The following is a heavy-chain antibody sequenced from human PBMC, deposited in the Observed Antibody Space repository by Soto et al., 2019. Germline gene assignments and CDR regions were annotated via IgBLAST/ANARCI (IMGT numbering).Heavy chain of an antibody. J-gene: IGHJ3*01. V-gene: IGHV3-48*01. CDR1: GFTFNSYS. D-gene: IGHD1-1*01. Sequence: PGGSLRLSCGASGFTFNSYSMNWVRQAPGKGLEWVSYISSSSGTIYYADSVKGRFTVSRDNAKNSLFLQMHSLRAEDTAVYYCASYNWNDVKAFDFRGQGTMVTLPS. CDR2: ISSSSGTI. CDR3: ASYNWNDVKAFDF.